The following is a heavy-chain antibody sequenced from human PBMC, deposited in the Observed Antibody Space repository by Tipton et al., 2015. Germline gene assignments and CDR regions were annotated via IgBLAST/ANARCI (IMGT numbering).Heavy chain of an antibody. CDR2: IYPNGNA. CDR3: ARVGYYYGSGSYYHYYYYYGMDV. J-gene: IGHJ6*02. CDR1: GDSISTNKYY. D-gene: IGHD3-10*01. V-gene: IGHV4-61*05. Sequence: TLSLTCSVSGDSISTNKYYWGWIRQPPGKGLEWIGYIYPNGNANYNPSLKSRVTMSIDTSKNQFSLKLSSVTAADTAVYYCARVGYYYGSGSYYHYYYYYGMDVWGQGTTVTVSS.